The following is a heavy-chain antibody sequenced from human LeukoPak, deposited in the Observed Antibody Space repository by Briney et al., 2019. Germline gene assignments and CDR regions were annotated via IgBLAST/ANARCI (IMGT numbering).Heavy chain of an antibody. D-gene: IGHD2/OR15-2a*01. CDR2: ISVGSIT. CDR3: AKCNLDNCREGFDI. J-gene: IGHJ3*02. CDR1: GFTFSSYS. V-gene: IGHV3-23*01. Sequence: GGSLRLSCAASGFTFSSYSLDWVRQAPGKGLDWVSCISVGSITYYLDSVKGRFTISRDNSKSTLYLQMHSLRGEDTALYYCAKCNLDNCREGFDIWGQGTMVTVSS.